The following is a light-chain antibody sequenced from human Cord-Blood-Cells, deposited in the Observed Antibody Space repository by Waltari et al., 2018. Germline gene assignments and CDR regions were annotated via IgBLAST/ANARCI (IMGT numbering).Light chain of an antibody. Sequence: QSVLTQPPSASGTPGQRVTISCSGSSSNIGSNTVNWYQQLPGTAPKLLIYSTNQRPAGVPDRFSGSKSGPSASLAISGLQSEDEADYYCAAWDDSLNGLYVFGTGTKVTVL. J-gene: IGLJ1*01. CDR2: STN. V-gene: IGLV1-44*01. CDR3: AAWDDSLNGLYV. CDR1: SSNIGSNT.